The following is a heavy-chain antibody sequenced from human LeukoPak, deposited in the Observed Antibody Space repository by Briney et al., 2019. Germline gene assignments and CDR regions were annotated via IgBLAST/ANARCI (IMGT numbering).Heavy chain of an antibody. CDR2: ISSSGSTI. CDR3: ARGYSSSWNHYFDY. CDR1: GFTFSDYY. V-gene: IGHV3-11*01. J-gene: IGHJ4*02. D-gene: IGHD6-13*01. Sequence: GGSLRLACAASGFTFSDYYMSWIRQAPGKGLEWVSYISSSGSTIYYADSVKGRFTISRDNAKNSLYLQMNSLRAEDTAVYYCARGYSSSWNHYFDYWGQGTLVTVSS.